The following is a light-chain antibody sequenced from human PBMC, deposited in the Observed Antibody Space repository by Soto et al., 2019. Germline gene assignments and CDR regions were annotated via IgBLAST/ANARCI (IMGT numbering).Light chain of an antibody. J-gene: IGKJ5*01. CDR3: QQAASFPIK. V-gene: IGKV1-12*01. CDR2: TGS. CDR1: QDISNY. Sequence: DLPITQSACSRSASVVDAVTIMCQASQDISNYLNWYQQKPGKAPNLLIYTGSSLQSGVPSRFSGSGSGTDFTLTINSLQPEDFATYYCQQAASFPIKFGQGTRLEIK.